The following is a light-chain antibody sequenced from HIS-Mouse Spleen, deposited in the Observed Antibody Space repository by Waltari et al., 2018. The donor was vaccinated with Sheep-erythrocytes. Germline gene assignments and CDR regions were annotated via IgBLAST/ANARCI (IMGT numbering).Light chain of an antibody. Sequence: SSELTQDPAVSVALGQTVRITCQGDSLRSYYASWYQQKPGQAPVLVIYGKNKRPSGFPDRFSGSSSGNTASLTITGAQAEDEADYYCNSRDSSGNHVVFGGGTKLTVL. CDR2: GKN. CDR1: SLRSYY. J-gene: IGLJ2*01. CDR3: NSRDSSGNHVV. V-gene: IGLV3-19*01.